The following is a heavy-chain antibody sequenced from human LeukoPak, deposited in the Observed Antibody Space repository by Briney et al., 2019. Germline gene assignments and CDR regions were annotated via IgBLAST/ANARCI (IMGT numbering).Heavy chain of an antibody. Sequence: GRSLRLSCAASGFTFSSFGMHWVRQAPGKGLEWVAVVSYDGSIKYYADSAKGRFTISRDNSKNTLYLQMNSLRAEDTAVYYCARLAYSSLLGDYWGQGTLVAVSS. D-gene: IGHD6-19*01. V-gene: IGHV3-30*03. CDR3: ARLAYSSLLGDY. CDR2: VSYDGSIK. J-gene: IGHJ4*02. CDR1: GFTFSSFG.